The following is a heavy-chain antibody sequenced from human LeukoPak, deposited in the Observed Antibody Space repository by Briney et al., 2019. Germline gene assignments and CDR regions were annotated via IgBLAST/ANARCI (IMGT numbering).Heavy chain of an antibody. D-gene: IGHD4-17*01. V-gene: IGHV4-31*03. CDR3: ASLFGDYSWFDP. J-gene: IGHJ5*02. Sequence: SETLSLTCTVSGGSISSGGYYWSWIRQHPGKGLEWIGYIYYSGSTYYNPSLKSRVTISVDTSKNQFSLKLSSVTAADTAVYYCASLFGDYSWFDPCGQGTLVTVSS. CDR2: IYYSGST. CDR1: GGSISSGGYY.